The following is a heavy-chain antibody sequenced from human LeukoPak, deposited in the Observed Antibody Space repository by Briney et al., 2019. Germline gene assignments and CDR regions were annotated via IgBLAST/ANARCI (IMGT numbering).Heavy chain of an antibody. V-gene: IGHV4-39*01. D-gene: IGHD3-9*01. CDR2: FYYSGSY. Sequence: SETLSLTCTVSGGSLSSSSYYWGWIRQPPGKGLEWIGCFYYSGSYYYNPSLQIRVTRSVDTSKNQFPLKRSSVTAADTAVYYCRSHTLTQRPYYFDYWGQGTPVTVSS. J-gene: IGHJ4*02. CDR1: GGSLSSSSYY. CDR3: RSHTLTQRPYYFDY.